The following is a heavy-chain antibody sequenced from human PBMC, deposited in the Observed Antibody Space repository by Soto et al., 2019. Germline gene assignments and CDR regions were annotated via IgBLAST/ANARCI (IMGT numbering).Heavy chain of an antibody. V-gene: IGHV3-33*01. CDR3: ARERTFGENNHNYMDV. J-gene: IGHJ6*03. CDR2: IWSDGSNQ. CDR1: ALTFSRHG. D-gene: IGHD3-10*01. Sequence: QVQLMESGGGVVQPGGSLRLSCAASALTFSRHGMHWVRQAPGKGLQWVGVIWSDGSNQRYAESVKGRFTISRDNSKNTLSLQMNSLRAEDTAVYYCARERTFGENNHNYMDVWGTGITVTVSS.